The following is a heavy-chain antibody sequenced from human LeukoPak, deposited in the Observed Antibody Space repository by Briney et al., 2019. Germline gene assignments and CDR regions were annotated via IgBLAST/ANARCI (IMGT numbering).Heavy chain of an antibody. CDR1: GFTFSTYT. Sequence: GGSLRLSCAASGFTFSTYTMNWVRQAPGKGLEWVSSISSSSSYIYYADSVKGRFTISRVNAKNSLFLQMDSLRAEDTALYYCASGNYYYYYMDVWGKGTTVTVSS. J-gene: IGHJ6*03. D-gene: IGHD2-15*01. CDR2: ISSSSSYI. CDR3: ASGNYYYYYMDV. V-gene: IGHV3-21*01.